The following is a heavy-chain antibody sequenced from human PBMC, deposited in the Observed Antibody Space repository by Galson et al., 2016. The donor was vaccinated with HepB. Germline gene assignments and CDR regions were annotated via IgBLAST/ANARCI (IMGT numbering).Heavy chain of an antibody. J-gene: IGHJ4*02. CDR2: VRGTGSTT. CDR3: AKEDNIAGATTINN. D-gene: IGHD1-26*01. V-gene: IGHV3-23*01. Sequence: SLRLSCAASGFTFSSYAMGWVRQGPGKGLEWVSVVRGTGSTTYYADSVKGRFTISRDNSKNTLYVQMNNLGAEDTAVHYCAKEDNIAGATTINNWGQGTLVTVSS. CDR1: GFTFSSYA.